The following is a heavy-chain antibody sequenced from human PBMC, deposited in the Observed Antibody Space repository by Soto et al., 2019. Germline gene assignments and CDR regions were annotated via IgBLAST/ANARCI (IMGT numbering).Heavy chain of an antibody. CDR3: ARDREYSGFYYGMDV. J-gene: IGHJ6*02. D-gene: IGHD5-12*01. Sequence: GGSLRVSCEASGFTFSRNAMHWVRQAPGKGLEWVAVISFDGNNQYYTDSVKGRFTISRDNSKNTLDLQMNSLRREDTAVYYCARDREYSGFYYGMDVWGQVPKVTVSS. CDR1: GFTFSRNA. CDR2: ISFDGNNQ. V-gene: IGHV3-30-3*01.